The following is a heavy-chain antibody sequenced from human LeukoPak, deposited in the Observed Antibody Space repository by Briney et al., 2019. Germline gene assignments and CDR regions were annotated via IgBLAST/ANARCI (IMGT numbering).Heavy chain of an antibody. CDR3: ARGEEWELPQPYYFDY. V-gene: IGHV4-34*01. D-gene: IGHD1-26*01. CDR1: GGSFSGYY. J-gene: IGHJ4*02. CDR2: INHGGST. Sequence: SETLSLTCAVYGGSFSGYYWSWIRQPPGKGLEWIGEINHGGSTNYNPSLKSRVTISVDTSKNQFSLKLSSVTAADTAVYYCARGEEWELPQPYYFDYWGQGTLVTVSS.